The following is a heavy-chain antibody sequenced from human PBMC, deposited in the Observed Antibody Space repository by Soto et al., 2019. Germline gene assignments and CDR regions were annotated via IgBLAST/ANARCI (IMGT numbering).Heavy chain of an antibody. CDR2: ISGGGGTI. V-gene: IGHV3-23*01. CDR1: GFSFSAYG. D-gene: IGHD4-17*01. Sequence: EVQLLESGGALEQPGGSLTLSCAVSGFSFSAYGMSWVRQAPGKGLEWISFISGGGGTIYYADSVKGQFISSRDNSKNTLYLQMTSLSVDDTAVYYCAKDRGNGDTPNIYSYYGIEVWGQGTTVTVSS. CDR3: AKDRGNGDTPNIYSYYGIEV. J-gene: IGHJ6*02.